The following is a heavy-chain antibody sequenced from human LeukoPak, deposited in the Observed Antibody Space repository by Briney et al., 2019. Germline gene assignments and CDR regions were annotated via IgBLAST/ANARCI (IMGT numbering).Heavy chain of an antibody. V-gene: IGHV1-24*01. CDR3: ATDPRAINAPYAFDI. Sequence: ASVKVSCKVSGYTLTELSMHWVRQAPGKGLEWMGGFDPEDGETIYAQKFQGRVTMTENTSTDTAYMELSSLRSEDTAVYYCATDPRAINAPYAFDIWGQGTMVTVSS. CDR2: FDPEDGET. D-gene: IGHD5-24*01. J-gene: IGHJ3*02. CDR1: GYTLTELS.